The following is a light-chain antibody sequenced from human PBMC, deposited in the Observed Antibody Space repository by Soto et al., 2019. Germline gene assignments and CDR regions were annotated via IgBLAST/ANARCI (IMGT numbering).Light chain of an antibody. V-gene: IGLV2-14*01. CDR1: SSDVGGYNY. CDR3: SSYTASSTYV. Sequence: QSVLTQPASVSGSPGQSITISCTGTSSDVGGYNYVSWYQQHPGKAPKLMIYDVSNRPSGVSNRFSGSKSGNTASLTISGLQAEDEADYYCSSYTASSTYVFGTGNKVNVL. J-gene: IGLJ1*01. CDR2: DVS.